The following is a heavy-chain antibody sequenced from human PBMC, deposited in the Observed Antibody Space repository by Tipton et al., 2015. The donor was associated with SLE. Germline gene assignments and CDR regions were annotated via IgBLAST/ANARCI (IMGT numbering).Heavy chain of an antibody. D-gene: IGHD1-26*01. CDR1: GGSISSHY. CDR2: IYYSGSS. J-gene: IGHJ6*02. CDR3: ARDGSIKGYYGMDV. V-gene: IGHV4-59*11. Sequence: GLVKPSETLSLTCTVSGGSISSHYWTWIRQPPGKGLEWIGYIYYSGSSNYNPSLKSRVTISVDTSKNQFSLKLSSVTAADTAGYYCARDGSIKGYYGMDVWGQGTTVSVSS.